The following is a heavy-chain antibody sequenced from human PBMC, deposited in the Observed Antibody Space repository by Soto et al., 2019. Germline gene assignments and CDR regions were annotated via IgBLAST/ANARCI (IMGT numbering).Heavy chain of an antibody. CDR1: GYSFTSYW. D-gene: IGHD3-10*01. Sequence: GESLKISCKGSGYSFTSYWIGWVRQMPGKGLEWMGIIYPGDSDTGYSPSFQGQVTISADKSISTAYLQWSSLKASDTAMYYCATNTMVRGVIHWFDPWGQGTLVTVSS. CDR3: ATNTMVRGVIHWFDP. CDR2: IYPGDSDT. V-gene: IGHV5-51*01. J-gene: IGHJ5*02.